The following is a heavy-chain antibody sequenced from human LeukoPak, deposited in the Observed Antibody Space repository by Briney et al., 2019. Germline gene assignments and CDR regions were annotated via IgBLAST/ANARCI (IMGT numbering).Heavy chain of an antibody. Sequence: GGSLRLSCAASGFTFSSSVMSWVRQAPGKGLEWVSTINGGGTRSYYAVSVNGRFIISRDNSMNTLYLQMNGLRAEDTAAYYCARDQGGYSTDFDFWGQGTLVTVSS. D-gene: IGHD5-12*01. CDR2: INGGGTRS. J-gene: IGHJ4*02. CDR1: GFTFSSSV. V-gene: IGHV3-23*01. CDR3: ARDQGGYSTDFDF.